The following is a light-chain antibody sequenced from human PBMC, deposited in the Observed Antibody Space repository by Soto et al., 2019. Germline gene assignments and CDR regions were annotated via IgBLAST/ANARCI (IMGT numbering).Light chain of an antibody. Sequence: DMQMTQSPATLSASVGDRVTITCRASQSISSWLAWYQEKPGRAPKLLIYDASTLESGVPSRFSGSGSGTEFTLTISSLQPDDFATYYCQQYSSHDLLTFGGGTKVDIK. V-gene: IGKV1-5*01. CDR3: QQYSSHDLLT. J-gene: IGKJ4*01. CDR2: DAS. CDR1: QSISSW.